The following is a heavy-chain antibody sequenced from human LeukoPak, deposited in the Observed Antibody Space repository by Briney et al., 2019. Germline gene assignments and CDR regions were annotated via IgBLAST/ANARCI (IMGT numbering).Heavy chain of an antibody. J-gene: IGHJ4*02. CDR2: ISYDGSDK. D-gene: IGHD3-16*02. V-gene: IGHV3-30*04. CDR3: AKDLYDYVWGSYPDY. CDR1: GFTFSLYT. Sequence: GGSLRLSCAASGFTFSLYTMHWVRQAPGKGLEWVAVISYDGSDKYYADSVKGRFTISRDNSKNTLFLQMNSLRAEDTAVYYCAKDLYDYVWGSYPDYWGQGTLVTVSS.